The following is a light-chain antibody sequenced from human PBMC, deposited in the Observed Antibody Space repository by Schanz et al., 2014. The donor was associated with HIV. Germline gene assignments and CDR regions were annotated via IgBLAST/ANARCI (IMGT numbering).Light chain of an antibody. V-gene: IGLV2-8*01. CDR2: EVT. Sequence: QSALTQPPSASGSPGQSVAISCTGVTSDVGGYKSVSWYQQHPGKAPKLMIYEVTKRPSGVPDRFSGSKSGNTASLTVSGLQAEDEADYCCSSYEGSNSLWLFGGGAKLTVL. CDR3: SSYEGSNSLWL. J-gene: IGLJ3*02. CDR1: TSDVGGYKS.